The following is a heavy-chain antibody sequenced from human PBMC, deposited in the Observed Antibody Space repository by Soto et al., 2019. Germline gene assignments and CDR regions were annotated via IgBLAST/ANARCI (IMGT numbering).Heavy chain of an antibody. Sequence: EVQLVESGGTLVQPGGSLRLSCAASGFDASVNYMTWVRQAPGKGLEWVSAINSAGSTFYADSVKGRFTISRDNSKNRLYLQMNSLRGEDTAMDYCVRENYYYGMDVWGQGTAVTVSS. CDR3: VRENYYYGMDV. V-gene: IGHV3-66*01. CDR1: GFDASVNY. CDR2: INSAGST. J-gene: IGHJ6*02.